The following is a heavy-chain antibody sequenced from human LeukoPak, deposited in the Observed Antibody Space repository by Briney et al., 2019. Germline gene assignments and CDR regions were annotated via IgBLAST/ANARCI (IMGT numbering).Heavy chain of an antibody. V-gene: IGHV1-69*05. CDR3: ARDYSWTGYRFDY. CDR1: GGTFSSYA. Sequence: GGSLRLSCKASGGTFSSYAINWVRQAPGQGLEWMGGIIPMFGSINYAQKWQGRLTITTDESTGTAYMELRSLRSEDTAVYYCARDYSWTGYRFDYWGQGTLVTVSS. J-gene: IGHJ4*02. CDR2: IIPMFGSI. D-gene: IGHD3/OR15-3a*01.